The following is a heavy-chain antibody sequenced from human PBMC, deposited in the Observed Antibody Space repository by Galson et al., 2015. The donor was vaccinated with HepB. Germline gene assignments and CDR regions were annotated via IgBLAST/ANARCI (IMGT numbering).Heavy chain of an antibody. D-gene: IGHD6-13*01. CDR1: GFTFSSYA. Sequence: SLRLSCAASGFTFSSYAMHWVRQAPGKGLEWVAVISYDGSNKYYADSVKGRFTISRDNSKNTLYLQMNSLRAEDTAVYYCARDAAAAGINRGPYGMDVWGQGTTVTVSS. CDR2: ISYDGSNK. V-gene: IGHV3-30-3*01. J-gene: IGHJ6*02. CDR3: ARDAAAAGINRGPYGMDV.